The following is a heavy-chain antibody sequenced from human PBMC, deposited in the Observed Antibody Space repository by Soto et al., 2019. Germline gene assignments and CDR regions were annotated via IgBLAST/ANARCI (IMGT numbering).Heavy chain of an antibody. J-gene: IGHJ4*02. V-gene: IGHV3-23*01. CDR3: VKGVYSSGSDFFDY. CDR2: ISGTGDKS. D-gene: IGHD6-13*01. Sequence: LRLSCAASGFTFTKSAMSWVRQAPGKGLEWVSTISGTGDKSFYADSVKGRFTISRDSSKSTLSLQMNSLRDDDTAVYYCVKGVYSSGSDFFDYWGQGTPVTVSS. CDR1: GFTFTKSA.